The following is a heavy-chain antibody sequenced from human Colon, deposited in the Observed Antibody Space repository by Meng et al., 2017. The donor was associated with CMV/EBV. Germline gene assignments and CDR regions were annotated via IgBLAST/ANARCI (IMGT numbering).Heavy chain of an antibody. D-gene: IGHD5-18*01. Sequence: GESLKISCVASGFTFSSYAMSWVRQAPGKGLEWVSAISGSGGSTYYADSVKGRFTISRDNSKNTLYLQMNSLRAEDTAVYYCAKDRIQLWIFDYWGQGTTVTVSS. J-gene: IGHJ4*03. V-gene: IGHV3-23*01. CDR3: AKDRIQLWIFDY. CDR2: ISGSGGST. CDR1: GFTFSSYA.